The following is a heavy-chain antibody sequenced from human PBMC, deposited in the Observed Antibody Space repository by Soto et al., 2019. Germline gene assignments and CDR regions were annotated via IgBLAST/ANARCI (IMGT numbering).Heavy chain of an antibody. CDR2: IYYSGST. CDR3: SRGGHYDILTGYYVMAHFDY. Sequence: SETLSLTCTVSGGSISSYYWSWIRQPPGKGLEWIGYIYYSGSTNYNPSLKSRVTISVDTSKNQFSLKLSSVTAVDTAVYFCSRGGHYDILTGYYVMAHFDYWGQGTLVTVSS. V-gene: IGHV4-59*08. J-gene: IGHJ4*02. CDR1: GGSISSYY. D-gene: IGHD3-9*01.